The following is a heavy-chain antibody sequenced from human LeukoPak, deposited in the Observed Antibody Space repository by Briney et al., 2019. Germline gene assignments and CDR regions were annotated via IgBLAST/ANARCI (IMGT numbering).Heavy chain of an antibody. V-gene: IGHV4-59*01. CDR1: GGSISSYY. CDR3: ARVYCSGGSCYSDP. J-gene: IGHJ5*02. CDR2: IYSSGST. D-gene: IGHD2-15*01. Sequence: PSETLSLTCTVSGGSISSYYWSWIRQPPGKGLEWIGYIYSSGSTNYNPSLKSRITISVDTSKNQFSLKLSSVTAADTAVYYCARVYCSGGSCYSDPWGQGTLVTVSS.